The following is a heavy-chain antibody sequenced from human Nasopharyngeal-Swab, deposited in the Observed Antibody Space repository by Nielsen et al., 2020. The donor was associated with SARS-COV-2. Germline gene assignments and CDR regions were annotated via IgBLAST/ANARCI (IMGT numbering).Heavy chain of an antibody. CDR1: GGSISSSSYY. J-gene: IGHJ6*03. V-gene: IGHV4-39*01. CDR2: IYYSGST. CDR3: ARLTVLLWFGEPTYMDV. Sequence: SETLSLTCTVSGGSISSSSYYWVWIRQPPGKGLEWIGSIYYSGSTYYNPSLKSRVTISVDTSKNQSSLKLSSVTAADTAVYYCARLTVLLWFGEPTYMDVWGKGTTVTVSS. D-gene: IGHD3-10*01.